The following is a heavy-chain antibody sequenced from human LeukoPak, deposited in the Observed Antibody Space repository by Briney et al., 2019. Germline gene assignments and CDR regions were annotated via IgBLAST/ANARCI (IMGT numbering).Heavy chain of an antibody. J-gene: IGHJ4*02. CDR2: ISYDGSTK. CDR1: GFTFRSYG. CDR3: AKRSGDCSGWYALGY. D-gene: IGHD6-19*01. Sequence: PGRSLRLSCAASGFTFRSYGMHWVRQAPGQGLEWVAVISYDGSTKYYADSVKGRFTISRDNSKNTLYLQMNSLRGEDTAVYYCAKRSGDCSGWYALGYWGQGTLVTVSS. V-gene: IGHV3-30*18.